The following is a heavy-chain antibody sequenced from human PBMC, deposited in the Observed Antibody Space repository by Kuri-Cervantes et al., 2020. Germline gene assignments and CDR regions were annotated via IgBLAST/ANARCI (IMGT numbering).Heavy chain of an antibody. CDR1: GDTLRRYA. V-gene: IGHV1-69*13. CDR3: ATNSGLSYGPLDY. D-gene: IGHD5-12*01. J-gene: IGHJ4*02. CDR2: IIPIYGTP. Sequence: SVKVSCKASGDTLRRYAVSWVRQAPGQGPEWMGGIIPIYGTPNYAQKSKDRVTITADESSTTTYMEVRSLRTEDTAIYYCATNSGLSYGPLDYWGQGTPVTVSS.